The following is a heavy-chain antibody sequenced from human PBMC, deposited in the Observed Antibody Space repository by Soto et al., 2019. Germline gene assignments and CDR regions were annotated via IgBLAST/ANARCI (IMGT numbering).Heavy chain of an antibody. CDR2: ISAYNGNT. V-gene: IGHV1-18*01. CDR1: GYTFTSYG. Sequence: ASVKVSCKASGYTFTSYGISWVRQAPGQGLEWMGWISAYNGNTNYAQKLQGRVTMTTDTSTSTAYMELRSLRSDDTAVYYCARVQYDFWSGYYYPYYYYLDVWGKGTKVTVSS. CDR3: ARVQYDFWSGYYYPYYYYLDV. D-gene: IGHD3-3*01. J-gene: IGHJ6*03.